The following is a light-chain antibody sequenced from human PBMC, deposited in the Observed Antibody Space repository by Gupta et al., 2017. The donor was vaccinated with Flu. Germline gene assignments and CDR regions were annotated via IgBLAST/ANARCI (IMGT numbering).Light chain of an antibody. CDR1: SSHVGKNY. J-gene: IGLJ2*01. CDR2: END. CDR3: AAWDSSLIAGF. Sequence: SSSHVGKNYVSWYQQLPGTAPKLLIYENDKRPSGIPDRFSGSKSGTSATLGISGLQTGDEDDYYCAAWDSSLIAGFFGGGTTLTVL. V-gene: IGLV1-51*02.